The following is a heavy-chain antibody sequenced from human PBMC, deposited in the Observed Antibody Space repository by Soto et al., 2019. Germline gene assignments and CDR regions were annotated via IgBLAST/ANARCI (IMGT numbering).Heavy chain of an antibody. Sequence: GESLKISCEASGFKLTNYWINWVRQMPGKGLEWIGRIDPTDSHTTYSPSFEGHVTISLDKSINTAYLHWGSLKASDTAVFYCARQSGVPAALGYWGQGTLVTASS. CDR2: IDPTDSHT. V-gene: IGHV5-10-1*01. CDR1: GFKLTNYW. J-gene: IGHJ4*02. CDR3: ARQSGVPAALGY. D-gene: IGHD2-2*01.